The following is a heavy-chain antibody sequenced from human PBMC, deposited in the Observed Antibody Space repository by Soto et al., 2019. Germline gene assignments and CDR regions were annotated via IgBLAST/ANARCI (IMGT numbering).Heavy chain of an antibody. CDR2: IYPEDTDT. J-gene: IGHJ5*01. CDR1: GYSFTSYW. D-gene: IGHD1-26*01. V-gene: IGHV5-51*01. CDR3: ARHRATTGSLDWFDY. Sequence: GEPLKTSCNGSGYSFTSYWIDWVRQVPGRGLECMGIIYPEDTDTRYSPSFQDEVTTSADKSIRTVYRQGSSMEASDTARYYCARHRATTGSLDWFDYWGQGTLVTVSS.